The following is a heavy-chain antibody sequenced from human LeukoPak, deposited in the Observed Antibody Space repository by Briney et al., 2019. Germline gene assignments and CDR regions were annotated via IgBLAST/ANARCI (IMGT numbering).Heavy chain of an antibody. J-gene: IGHJ4*02. D-gene: IGHD3/OR15-3a*01. V-gene: IGHV3-30*02. Sequence: GGSLRLSCAASGFTFGNYGMHWVRQAPGKGLEWVTFIRYDGSEKYYIDSVKGRFTFSRDNSKNTLYLQMNSLRPEDTAVYYCAKGTDFYVHYWGQGTLVTVSS. CDR2: IRYDGSEK. CDR1: GFTFGNYG. CDR3: AKGTDFYVHY.